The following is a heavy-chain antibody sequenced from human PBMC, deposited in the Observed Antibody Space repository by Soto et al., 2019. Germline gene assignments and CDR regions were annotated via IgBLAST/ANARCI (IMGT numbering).Heavy chain of an antibody. J-gene: IGHJ5*02. D-gene: IGHD3-10*01. CDR3: AHRPRGYYGPGVRFDP. CDR1: GFSLSTSGVG. Sequence: SGPTLVNPTQTLTLTCTFSGFSLSTSGVGVGWIRQPPGKALEWLALIYWDDDKRYSPSLKSRLTITKDTSKNQVVLTMTNMDPVDTATYYCAHRPRGYYGPGVRFDPWGQGTLVTVSS. CDR2: IYWDDDK. V-gene: IGHV2-5*02.